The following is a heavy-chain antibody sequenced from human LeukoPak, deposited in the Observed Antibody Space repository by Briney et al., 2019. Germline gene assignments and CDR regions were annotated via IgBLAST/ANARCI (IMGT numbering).Heavy chain of an antibody. CDR2: ISAYNGNT. J-gene: IGHJ4*02. Sequence: ASVKVSCKASGYTFTSYGISWVRQAPGQGLEWMGWISAYNGNTNYAQKLQGRVTMTTDTSTSTAYMELRSLRSDDTAVYYCARDRGYSSGWYSIPIPSFDYWGQGTLVTVSS. CDR3: ARDRGYSSGWYSIPIPSFDY. V-gene: IGHV1-18*01. D-gene: IGHD6-19*01. CDR1: GYTFTSYG.